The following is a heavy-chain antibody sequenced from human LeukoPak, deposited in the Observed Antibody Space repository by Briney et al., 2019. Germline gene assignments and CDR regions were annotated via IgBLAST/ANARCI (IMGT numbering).Heavy chain of an antibody. CDR1: GFTFSSYG. J-gene: IGHJ4*02. D-gene: IGHD5-24*01. CDR2: ISYDGSNK. Sequence: GGSLRLSCAASGFTFSSYGMHWVRQAPGKGLEWVAVISYDGSNKYYADSVKGRFTISRDNSKNTLYLQMNSLRAEDTAVYYCAKGAVVRWLQFGFDYWGQGTLVTVSS. V-gene: IGHV3-30*18. CDR3: AKGAVVRWLQFGFDY.